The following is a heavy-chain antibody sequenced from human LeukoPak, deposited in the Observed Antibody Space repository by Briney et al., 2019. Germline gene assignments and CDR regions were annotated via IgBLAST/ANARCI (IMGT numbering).Heavy chain of an antibody. Sequence: SETLSLTCTVSGGSISSGSYYWSWIRQPAGKGLEWIGRIYTSGSTNYNPSLKSRVTISVDTSKNQFSLKLSSVTAADTAVYYCARGGDEIFGVVRTDAFDIWGQGTMVTVSS. J-gene: IGHJ3*02. CDR1: GGSISSGSYY. CDR2: IYTSGST. V-gene: IGHV4-61*02. D-gene: IGHD3-3*01. CDR3: ARGGDEIFGVVRTDAFDI.